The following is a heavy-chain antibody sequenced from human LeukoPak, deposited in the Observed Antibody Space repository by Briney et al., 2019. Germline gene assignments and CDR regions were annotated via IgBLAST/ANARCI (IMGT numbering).Heavy chain of an antibody. CDR1: GFTFSDYY. CDR2: INHSGST. CDR3: ARDFDY. J-gene: IGHJ4*02. V-gene: IGHV4-34*01. Sequence: LRLSCAASGFTFSDYYMSWIRQAPGKGLEWIGEINHSGSTNYNPSLKSRVTISVDTSKNQFSLKLSSVTAADTAVYYCARDFDYWGQGTLVTVSS.